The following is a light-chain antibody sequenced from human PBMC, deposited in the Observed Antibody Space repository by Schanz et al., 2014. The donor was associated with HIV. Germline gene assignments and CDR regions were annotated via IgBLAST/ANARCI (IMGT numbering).Light chain of an antibody. Sequence: QSALTQPASVSGSPGQSITISCTGSSTDVGGYDLVSWYQQHPGQVSKLMIYGVDKRPSGVSHRFSGAKSGNTASLTISGLQAEDEADYYCSSYTSSSSVVFGGGTKLTVL. CDR2: GVD. V-gene: IGLV2-14*02. J-gene: IGLJ2*01. CDR1: STDVGGYDL. CDR3: SSYTSSSSVV.